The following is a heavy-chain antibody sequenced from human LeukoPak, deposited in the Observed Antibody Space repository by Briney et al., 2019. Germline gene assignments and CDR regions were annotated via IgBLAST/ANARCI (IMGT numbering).Heavy chain of an antibody. D-gene: IGHD2-21*02. CDR3: ARFVSYCGGDCPAHDAFDI. Sequence: SETLSLTCAVYGGSFSGYYWSWIRQPPGKGLEWIGEINHSGSTNYNPSLKSRVTISVDTSKNQFSLKLSSVTAADTAVYYCARFVSYCGGDCPAHDAFDIWGQGTMVTVSS. CDR1: GGSFSGYY. V-gene: IGHV4-34*01. CDR2: INHSGST. J-gene: IGHJ3*02.